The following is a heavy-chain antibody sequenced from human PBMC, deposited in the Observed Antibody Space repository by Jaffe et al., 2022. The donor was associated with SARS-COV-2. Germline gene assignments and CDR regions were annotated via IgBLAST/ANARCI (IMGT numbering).Heavy chain of an antibody. CDR3: ATVYSPLVPWDLEWLPTSDDAFDI. J-gene: IGHJ3*02. V-gene: IGHV1-24*01. CDR2: FDPEDGET. Sequence: QVQLVQSGAEVKKPGASVKVSCKVSGYTLTELSMHWVRQAPGKGLEWMGGFDPEDGETIYAQKFQGRVTMTEDTSTDTAYMELSSLRSEDTAVYYCATVYSPLVPWDLEWLPTSDDAFDIWGQGTMVTVSS. CDR1: GYTLTELS. D-gene: IGHD3-3*01.